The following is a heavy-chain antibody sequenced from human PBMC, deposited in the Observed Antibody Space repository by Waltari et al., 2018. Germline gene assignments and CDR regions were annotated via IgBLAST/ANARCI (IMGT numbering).Heavy chain of an antibody. Sequence: QVQLQESGPGLVKPSETLSLTCAVSGGSFSSYWWGWIRQPPGKGLEWIGRIYGRSGSTEYNPSLKSRSTISRDTSKNQFSLKLSSVTAADTAVYYCARRAVSVLEGGFDYWGQGVLVTVSS. CDR3: ARRAVSVLEGGFDY. CDR2: IYGRSGST. J-gene: IGHJ4*02. D-gene: IGHD1-20*01. V-gene: IGHV4-4*07. CDR1: GGSFSSYW.